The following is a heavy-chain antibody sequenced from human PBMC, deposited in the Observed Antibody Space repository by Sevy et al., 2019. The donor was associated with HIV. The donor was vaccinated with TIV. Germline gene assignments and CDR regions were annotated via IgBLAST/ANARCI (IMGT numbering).Heavy chain of an antibody. V-gene: IGHV3-48*02. CDR3: ARDRYDYVWGSYRPTFDY. J-gene: IGHJ4*02. CDR1: GFTFSSYS. CDR2: ISSSSSTI. Sequence: GGSLRLSCAASGFTFSSYSMNWVRQAPGKGLEWVSYISSSSSTIYYAYSVKGRFTISRDNAKNSLYLQMNSLGDEDTAVYYCARDRYDYVWGSYRPTFDYWGQGTLVTVSS. D-gene: IGHD3-16*02.